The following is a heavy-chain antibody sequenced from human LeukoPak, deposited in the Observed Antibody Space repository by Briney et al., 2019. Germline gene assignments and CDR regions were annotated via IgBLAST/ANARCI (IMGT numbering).Heavy chain of an antibody. J-gene: IGHJ4*02. CDR2: IWHDGSIK. D-gene: IGHD6-13*01. CDR1: GFTVSNYG. CDR3: AKVRQFTAATGTGLDY. V-gene: IGHV3-33*03. Sequence: PGGSLRLSCAASGFTVSNYGMHWVRQTPGKGLDWVAVIWHDGSIKYYADSVRGRFTISRDNSMNTVYLQMNSLRAEDTAVYYCAKVRQFTAATGTGLDYWGQGTLVTVSS.